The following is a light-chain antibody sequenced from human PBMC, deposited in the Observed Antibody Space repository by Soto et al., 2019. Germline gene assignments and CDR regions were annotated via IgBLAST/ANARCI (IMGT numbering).Light chain of an antibody. J-gene: IGKJ2*03. CDR1: QRVSTD. CDR2: VAT. Sequence: DIQMTQAPSSLSASVGDRVIIACRARQRVSTDLNWYQQKPVKAPKLLIFVATRLQSGGPSRFSGSGAGTDVTLTISSLQPEDFATYYCQQTYSPPYSFGHGTKLEIK. CDR3: QQTYSPPYS. V-gene: IGKV1-39*01.